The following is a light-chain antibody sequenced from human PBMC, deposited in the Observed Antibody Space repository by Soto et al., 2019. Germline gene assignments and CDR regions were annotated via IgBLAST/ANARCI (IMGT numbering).Light chain of an antibody. V-gene: IGLV1-40*01. J-gene: IGLJ3*02. CDR2: GNS. Sequence: QSVLTQPASVSGAPGQRVTISCTGSSSNIGAGYDVHWYQQLPGTAPKLLIYGNSNRPSGVPDRFSGSKSGTSASLAITGLQAEDEADYYCQSYDSSLNWVFGGGTKVTVL. CDR1: SSNIGAGYD. CDR3: QSYDSSLNWV.